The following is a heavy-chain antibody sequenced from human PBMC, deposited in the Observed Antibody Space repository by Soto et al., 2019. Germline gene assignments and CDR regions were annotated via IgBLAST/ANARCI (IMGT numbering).Heavy chain of an antibody. CDR1: GFTFDDYA. D-gene: IGHD6-19*01. V-gene: IGHV3-9*01. CDR3: AKDTGKWLLSCFDS. CDR2: ISWNSGSI. Sequence: EVQLVESGGGLVQPGRSLRLSFAASGFTFDDYAMHWVRQAPGKGLEWVSGISWNSGSIGYADSVKGRFTISTDNAKNSLYLHMNSLRAESTALYYCAKDTGKWLLSCFDSWGQGPLVTVSS. J-gene: IGHJ4*02.